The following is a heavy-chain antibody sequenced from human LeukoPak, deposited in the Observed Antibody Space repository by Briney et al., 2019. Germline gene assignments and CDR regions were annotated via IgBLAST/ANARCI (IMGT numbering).Heavy chain of an antibody. CDR3: ARVGHTNYYDSSGYHPVDY. Sequence: SGTLSLTCAVSGGSISSSNWWSWVRQPPRKGLEWIGEINHSGSTNYNPSLKSRVTISVDTSKNQFSLKLSSVTAADTAVYYCARVGHTNYYDSSGYHPVDYWGQGTLVTVSS. CDR2: INHSGST. V-gene: IGHV4-4*02. CDR1: GGSISSSNW. J-gene: IGHJ4*02. D-gene: IGHD3-22*01.